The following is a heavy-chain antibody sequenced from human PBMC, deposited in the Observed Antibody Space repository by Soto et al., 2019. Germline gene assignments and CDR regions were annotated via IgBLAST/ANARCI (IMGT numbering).Heavy chain of an antibody. D-gene: IGHD1-26*01. V-gene: IGHV3-23*01. CDR2: IGGDGDTT. CDR3: AQDPGRYRGSFFF. J-gene: IGHJ3*01. Sequence: EGQFLESGGGLVQPGGSLRLSCEASGFTFSNYAMGWVRQATGKGLEWVSTIGGDGDTTYYADSVKGRFTISRDNSKNTLSLQMNGLRADDTAIYYCAQDPGRYRGSFFFWGQGTLVTVSS. CDR1: GFTFSNYA.